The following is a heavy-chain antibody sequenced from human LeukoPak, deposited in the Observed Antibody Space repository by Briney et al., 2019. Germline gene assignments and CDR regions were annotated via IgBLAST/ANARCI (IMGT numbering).Heavy chain of an antibody. CDR3: ARATLSITIFDTAFDI. D-gene: IGHD3-9*01. CDR2: IRSKANSYAT. V-gene: IGHV3-73*01. CDR1: GLTFSGSA. Sequence: TGGSLRLSCAASGLTFSGSAMHWVRQASGKGLEWVGRIRSKANSYATAYAASVKGRFTISRDDSKNTAYLQMNSLKTEDTAVYYCARATLSITIFDTAFDIWGQGAMVTVSS. J-gene: IGHJ3*02.